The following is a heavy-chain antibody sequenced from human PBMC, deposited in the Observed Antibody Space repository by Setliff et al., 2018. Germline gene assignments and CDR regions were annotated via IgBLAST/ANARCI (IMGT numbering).Heavy chain of an antibody. V-gene: IGHV1-2*04. CDR1: GYTFTGYY. J-gene: IGHJ4*02. CDR3: SRGRDFWSGYLVY. CDR2: INPNSGGT. D-gene: IGHD3-3*01. Sequence: ASVKVSCKAFGYTFTGYYMHWVRQAPGQGLEWMGWINPNSGGTNYAQKFQGWVTMTRDTSISTAYMELSRLRSDDTAVYYCSRGRDFWSGYLVYWGKGTLVTVSS.